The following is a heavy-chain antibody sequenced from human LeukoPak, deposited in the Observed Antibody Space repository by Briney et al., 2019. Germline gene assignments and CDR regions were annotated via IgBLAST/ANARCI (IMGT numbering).Heavy chain of an antibody. CDR1: GYTLTDYY. Sequence: GASVKVSCKASGYTLTDYYIHWVRQAPGQGLEWMGWINPNSGVTNYAQKFQGRVTLTRDKPISTAYMEVSRLRSDDTAVSYCARAHMTTVTLGDYWGQGTLVTVSS. CDR3: ARAHMTTVTLGDY. J-gene: IGHJ4*02. V-gene: IGHV1-2*02. D-gene: IGHD4-11*01. CDR2: INPNSGVT.